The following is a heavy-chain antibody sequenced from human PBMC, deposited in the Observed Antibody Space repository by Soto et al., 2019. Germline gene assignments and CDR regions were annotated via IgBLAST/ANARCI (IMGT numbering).Heavy chain of an antibody. J-gene: IGHJ4*02. CDR1: GGSFSGYY. CDR2: INHSGST. CDR3: AKRSSSSTFDY. D-gene: IGHD6-6*01. Sequence: SETLSLTCAVYGGSFSGYYWSWIRQPPGKGLEWIGEINHSGSTNYNPSLKSRVTISVDTSKNQFSLKLSSVTAEDTAVYYCAKRSSSSTFDYWGQGTLVTVSS. V-gene: IGHV4-34*01.